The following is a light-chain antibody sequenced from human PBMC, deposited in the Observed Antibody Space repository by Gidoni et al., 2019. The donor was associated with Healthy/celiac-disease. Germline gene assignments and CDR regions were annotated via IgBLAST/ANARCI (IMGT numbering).Light chain of an antibody. Sequence: DIQLTQSPSSLSASVGDRVTITCRASQGISNYLAWYQQKPGKVPKLLIYAASTLQSGVPSRFSGSGSGTDFTLTISSLQPEDVATYYCQKYNSAPMLTFGGGTKVEIK. CDR3: QKYNSAPMLT. V-gene: IGKV1-27*01. CDR2: AAS. J-gene: IGKJ4*01. CDR1: QGISNY.